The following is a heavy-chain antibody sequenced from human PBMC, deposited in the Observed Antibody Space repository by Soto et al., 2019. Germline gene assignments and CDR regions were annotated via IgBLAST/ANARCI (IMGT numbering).Heavy chain of an antibody. CDR1: GGTFSSYA. CDR3: AREGGIAVAGKGQDAFDI. D-gene: IGHD6-19*01. V-gene: IGHV1-69*13. Sequence: SVKVSCKASGGTFSSYAISWVRQAPGQGLEWMGGIIPIFGTANYAQKFQGRVTITADQSTRTAYMELSSLRSENTAVYCCAREGGIAVAGKGQDAFDIWGQGTMVTVSS. CDR2: IIPIFGTA. J-gene: IGHJ3*02.